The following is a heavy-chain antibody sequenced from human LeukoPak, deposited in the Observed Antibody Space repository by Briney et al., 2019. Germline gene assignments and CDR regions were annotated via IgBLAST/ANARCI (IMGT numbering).Heavy chain of an antibody. Sequence: SETLSLTCTVSGGSISSSSYYWGWIRQPPGKGLEWIGSIYYSGSTYYNPSLKRRVTISVDTSKNQFSLKLSSVTAADTAVYYCARGYPYNYYDSSGYYRLAHFDYWGQGTLVTVSS. CDR2: IYYSGST. CDR1: GGSISSSSYY. D-gene: IGHD3-22*01. J-gene: IGHJ4*02. V-gene: IGHV4-39*07. CDR3: ARGYPYNYYDSSGYYRLAHFDY.